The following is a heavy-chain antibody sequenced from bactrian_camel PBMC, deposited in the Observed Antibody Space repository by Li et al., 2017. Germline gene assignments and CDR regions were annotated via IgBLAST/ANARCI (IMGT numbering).Heavy chain of an antibody. V-gene: IGHV3-2*01. J-gene: IGHJ4*01. Sequence: AASGYTYKPNCMGWFRQAPGKEREAVARIYTTSTYYTDSVKGRFTISKDDDKNTVYLQMNALSPDDTATYYCAAKDGRGCVPFRPQYTTDFNYWGQGTQVTVS. CDR2: IYTTST. D-gene: IGHD5*01. CDR1: GYTYKPNC. CDR3: AAKDGRGCVPFRPQYTTDFNY.